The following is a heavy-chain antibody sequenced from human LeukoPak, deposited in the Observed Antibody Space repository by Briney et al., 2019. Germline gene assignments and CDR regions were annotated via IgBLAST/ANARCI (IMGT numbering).Heavy chain of an antibody. CDR2: INHSGST. CDR1: GGSFSGYY. J-gene: IGHJ4*02. V-gene: IGHV4-34*01. D-gene: IGHD5-24*01. CDR3: ARVKRVVDY. Sequence: SETLSLTCAVYGGSFSGYYWSWIRQPPGKGLEWIGEINHSGSTNYNPSLKSRVTISVDTSKNQFSLKLSSVTAADTAVYYCARVKRVVDYWGQGTLVTVSS.